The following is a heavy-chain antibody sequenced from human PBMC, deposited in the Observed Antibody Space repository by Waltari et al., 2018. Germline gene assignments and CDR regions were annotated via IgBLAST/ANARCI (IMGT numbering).Heavy chain of an antibody. CDR2: IYHSGST. CDR3: ARKGGAQSFDY. D-gene: IGHD3-16*01. CDR1: GYSIRSGYY. V-gene: IGHV4-38-2*01. J-gene: IGHJ4*02. Sequence: QVQLQESGPGLVKPSETLSLTCAVSGYSIRSGYYWGWIRQPPGKGLEWIGSIYHSGSTYYNPSLKSRVTISVDTSKNQFSLKLSSVTAADTAVYYCARKGGAQSFDYWGQGTLVTVSS.